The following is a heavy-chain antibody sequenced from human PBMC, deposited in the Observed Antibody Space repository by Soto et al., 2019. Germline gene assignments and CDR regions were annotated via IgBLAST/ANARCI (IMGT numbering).Heavy chain of an antibody. CDR1: GFTFSSYG. J-gene: IGHJ4*02. CDR2: ISSDGSNK. Sequence: QVQLVESGGGVVQPGRSLRLSCAASGFTFSSYGMHWVRQAPGKGLEWVAIISSDGSNKYYADSVKGRFTISRDNSKTTLYLQMNSLRADDTAIYYCAKKSLHDYGNFYFDYWGQGTLVTVSS. CDR3: AKKSLHDYGNFYFDY. V-gene: IGHV3-30*18. D-gene: IGHD4-17*01.